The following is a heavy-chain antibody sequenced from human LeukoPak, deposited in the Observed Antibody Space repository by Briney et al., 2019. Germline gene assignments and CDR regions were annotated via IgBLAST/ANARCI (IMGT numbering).Heavy chain of an antibody. V-gene: IGHV3-13*01. CDR3: AREARDSSGYYSDDAFDI. CDR1: GFTFSSYD. D-gene: IGHD3-22*01. CDR2: IGTAGDT. Sequence: GGSLRLSCAASGFTFSSYDMHWVRQATGKGLEWVSAIGTAGDTYYPGSVKGRFTISRENAKNSLYLQMNNLRAGDTAVYYCAREARDSSGYYSDDAFDIWGQGTMVTVSS. J-gene: IGHJ3*02.